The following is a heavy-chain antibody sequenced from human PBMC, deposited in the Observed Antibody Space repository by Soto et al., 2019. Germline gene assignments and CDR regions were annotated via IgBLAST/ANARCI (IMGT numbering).Heavy chain of an antibody. CDR2: IYFTGST. Sequence: QVQLQESGPGLVKPSETLSLTCTVSGGSISSYYWSWIRQPPGKGLEWIAYIYFTGSTNYNPSLKSRVTISLDTSKNQFFLKLRSVTAVDTAVYYCAREDSSGWYYWGQGILVTVSS. D-gene: IGHD6-19*01. V-gene: IGHV4-59*01. J-gene: IGHJ4*02. CDR1: GGSISSYY. CDR3: AREDSSGWYY.